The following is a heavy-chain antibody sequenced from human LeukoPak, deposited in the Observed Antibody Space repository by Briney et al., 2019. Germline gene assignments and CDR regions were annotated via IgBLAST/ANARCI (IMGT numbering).Heavy chain of an antibody. Sequence: APVKVPCKASGYTFTSYGISWVRQAPGQGLEWMGWISAYNGNTNYAQKLQGRVTMTTDTSTSTAYMELRSLRSDDTAVYYCARDGYCSGGSCYSNPWGQGTLVTVSS. J-gene: IGHJ5*02. CDR3: ARDGYCSGGSCYSNP. CDR1: GYTFTSYG. CDR2: ISAYNGNT. V-gene: IGHV1-18*01. D-gene: IGHD2-15*01.